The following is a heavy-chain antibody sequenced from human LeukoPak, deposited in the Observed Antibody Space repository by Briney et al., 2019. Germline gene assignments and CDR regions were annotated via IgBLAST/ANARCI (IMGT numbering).Heavy chain of an antibody. J-gene: IGHJ4*02. Sequence: ASVKVSCKASGYTFTGYYMHWVRQAPGQGLEWMGWINPNSGGTNYAQKFQGRVTMTRDTSISTAYMELSRLGSDDTAVYYCARDRLRWIAARQYFDYWGQGTLVTVSS. CDR2: INPNSGGT. CDR1: GYTFTGYY. CDR3: ARDRLRWIAARQYFDY. D-gene: IGHD6-6*01. V-gene: IGHV1-2*02.